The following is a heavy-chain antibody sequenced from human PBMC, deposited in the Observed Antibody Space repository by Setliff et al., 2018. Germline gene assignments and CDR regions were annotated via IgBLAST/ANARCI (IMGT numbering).Heavy chain of an antibody. Sequence: LSLPCSVSGASISNYYWSWIRQSPGKGLEWIGYVYTTLSTNYNPSLKSRVTMSVDTSKNQFSLRLSSVTAADTAVYYCARDHAPVPTARQVYYSLDVWGKGTTVTVSS. J-gene: IGHJ6*03. CDR1: GASISNYY. CDR2: VYTTLST. CDR3: ARDHAPVPTARQVYYSLDV. V-gene: IGHV4-4*08. D-gene: IGHD2-2*01.